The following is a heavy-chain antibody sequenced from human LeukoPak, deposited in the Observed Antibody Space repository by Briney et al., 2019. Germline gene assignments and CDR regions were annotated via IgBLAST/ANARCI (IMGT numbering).Heavy chain of an antibody. V-gene: IGHV3-53*01. CDR2: IYSGGST. Sequence: GGSLRLSCAASGFTVSSNYMSWVRQAPGKGLEWVSVIYSGGSTYYADSVKGRFAISRDNSKNTLYLQMNSLRAEDTAAYYCARIDSSGYYYYGMDVWGQGTTVTVSS. CDR1: GFTVSSNY. CDR3: ARIDSSGYYYYGMDV. D-gene: IGHD3-22*01. J-gene: IGHJ6*02.